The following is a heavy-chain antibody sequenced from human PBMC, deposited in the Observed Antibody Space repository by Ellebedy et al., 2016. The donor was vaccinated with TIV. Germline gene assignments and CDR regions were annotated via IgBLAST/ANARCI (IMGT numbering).Heavy chain of an antibody. CDR1: GFSFSSYW. D-gene: IGHD4-17*01. J-gene: IGHJ3*02. CDR3: ATDGSYGDYLSPAHAFEI. CDR2: INQGGSDK. V-gene: IGHV3-7*01. Sequence: GGSLRLSCAASGFSFSSYWMSWVRQAPGKGLEWVANINQGGSDKYYVDSLKGRFTISRDNAKNSLYLEMNSLRAEDTAVYYCATDGSYGDYLSPAHAFEIWGQGTMVAVSS.